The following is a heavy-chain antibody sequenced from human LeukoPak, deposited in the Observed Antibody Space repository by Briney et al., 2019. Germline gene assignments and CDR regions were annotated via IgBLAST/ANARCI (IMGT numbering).Heavy chain of an antibody. J-gene: IGHJ4*02. Sequence: SETLSLTCTVSGGSISSSSYYWGWIRQPPGTGLEWIGSIYYSGSTYYNPSLKSRVTISVDTSKNQFSLKLSSVTAADTAVYYCARDIVLGYQLLLLDWGQGTLVTVSS. V-gene: IGHV4-39*07. D-gene: IGHD2-2*01. CDR2: IYYSGST. CDR3: ARDIVLGYQLLLLD. CDR1: GGSISSSSYY.